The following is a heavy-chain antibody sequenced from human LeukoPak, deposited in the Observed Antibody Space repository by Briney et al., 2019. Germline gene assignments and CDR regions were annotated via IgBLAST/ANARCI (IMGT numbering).Heavy chain of an antibody. D-gene: IGHD5-18*01. CDR2: IYPGDSET. J-gene: IGHJ4*02. V-gene: IGHV5-51*01. CDR3: ARGARTQLWATEFDY. Sequence: GESLKISCKGSGYNFSRYRIGWVRQMPGKGLEWMGIIYPGDSETRYSPSSQGQVTILADKSISTAYLQWSSLKASDTAIYYCARGARTQLWATEFDYWGQGTLVTVSS. CDR1: GYNFSRYR.